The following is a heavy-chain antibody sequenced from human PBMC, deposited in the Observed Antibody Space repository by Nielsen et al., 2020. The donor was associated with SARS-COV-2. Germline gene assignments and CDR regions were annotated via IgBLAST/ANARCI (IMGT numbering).Heavy chain of an antibody. CDR3: AGGYCTNGVCEYFDY. CDR1: GESFSGYY. D-gene: IGHD2-8*01. Sequence: SETLSLTCAVYGESFSGYYWSWIRQPPGKGLEWIGEINHSGSTNYNPSLKSRVTISVDTSKNQFSLKLSSVTAADTAVYYCAGGYCTNGVCEYFDYWGQGTLVTVSS. J-gene: IGHJ4*02. CDR2: INHSGST. V-gene: IGHV4-34*01.